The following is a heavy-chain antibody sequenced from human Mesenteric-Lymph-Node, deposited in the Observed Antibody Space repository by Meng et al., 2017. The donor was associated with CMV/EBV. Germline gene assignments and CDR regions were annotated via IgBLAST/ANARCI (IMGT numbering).Heavy chain of an antibody. D-gene: IGHD6-13*01. J-gene: IGHJ4*02. V-gene: IGHV1-8*01. CDR3: ARGRGDYSSSWYAFSGY. CDR1: SNFTSFD. CDR2: MNPNSGST. Sequence: SNFTSFDITWVRQATGQGLEWMGWMNPNSGSTGYAQKFQGRVTMTRSTSISTAYMELSSLTSEDTAVYYCARGRGDYSSSWYAFSGYWGQGTLVTVSS.